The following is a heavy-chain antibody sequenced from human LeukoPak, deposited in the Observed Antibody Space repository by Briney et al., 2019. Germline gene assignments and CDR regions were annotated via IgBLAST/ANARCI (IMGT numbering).Heavy chain of an antibody. CDR3: ARDPNYDFWSGYPKSSYYFDY. CDR1: GYTFTSYY. V-gene: IGHV1-2*02. Sequence: ASVKVSCKASGYTFTSYYMHWVRQAPGQGLEWMGWINPNSGGTNYAQKFQGRVTMTRDTSISTAYMELSRLRSDDTAVYYCARDPNYDFWSGYPKSSYYFDYWGQGTLVTVSS. D-gene: IGHD3-3*01. J-gene: IGHJ4*02. CDR2: INPNSGGT.